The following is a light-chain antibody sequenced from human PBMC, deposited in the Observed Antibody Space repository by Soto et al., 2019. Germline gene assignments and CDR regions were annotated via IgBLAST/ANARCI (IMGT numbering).Light chain of an antibody. CDR3: QQYNDRPPIT. CDR2: GSF. J-gene: IGKJ5*01. V-gene: IGKV3-15*01. Sequence: EMVLTQSPSTLSSFPGDRATLSCRASHSVGSDYLAWYQQKPGQAPMLLIVGSFARATGIPARFSGSGSGSEFTLTISGLQSEDFAVYYCQQYNDRPPITFGQGTRLEIK. CDR1: HSVGSD.